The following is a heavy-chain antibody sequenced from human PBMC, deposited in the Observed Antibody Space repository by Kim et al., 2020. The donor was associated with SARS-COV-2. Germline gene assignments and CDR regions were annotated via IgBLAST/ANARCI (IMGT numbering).Heavy chain of an antibody. D-gene: IGHD2-15*01. CDR3: ARDENLGSCSGGSCYPLSY. CDR2: FNPSAGRT. Sequence: ASVKVSCKASGYSFTSYHIHWVRQAPGQGLAWMGIFNPSAGRTTYAQSFQGRVTMTGDTSTSTVYMELSSLRSEDTAVYYCARDENLGSCSGGSCYPLSYWGQGSLVTVSP. J-gene: IGHJ4*02. CDR1: GYSFTSYH. V-gene: IGHV1-46*01.